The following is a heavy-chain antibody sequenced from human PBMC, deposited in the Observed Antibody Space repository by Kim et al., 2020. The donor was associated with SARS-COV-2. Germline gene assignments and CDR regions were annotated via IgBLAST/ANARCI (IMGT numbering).Heavy chain of an antibody. CDR2: INPHSGDT. D-gene: IGHD5-12*01. V-gene: IGHV1-2*02. CDR1: GYTFTGYY. Sequence: ASVKVSCKTSGYTFTGYYMHWIRQAPGQGLEWMGRINPHSGDTYFAQKFQGRVTMTRDTSTSTAYMELSSLRPDDTAIYYCARGAPVSGYDWFDPWGQGTLVSVSS. J-gene: IGHJ5*02. CDR3: ARGAPVSGYDWFDP.